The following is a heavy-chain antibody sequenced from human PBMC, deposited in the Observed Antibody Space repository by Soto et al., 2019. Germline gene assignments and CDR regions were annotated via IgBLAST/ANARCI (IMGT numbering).Heavy chain of an antibody. D-gene: IGHD1-26*01. CDR2: ISSSSSYT. CDR1: GFTFSDYY. J-gene: IGHJ4*02. V-gene: IGHV3-11*05. Sequence: QVQLVESGGGLVKPGGSLRLSCAASGFTFSDYYMSWIRQAPGKGLEWVSYISSSSSYTNYADSVKGRFTISRDNAKNSLDLQMNSLRAEDTAVYYCARGMGHSGSYHYFDYWGQGTLVTVSS. CDR3: ARGMGHSGSYHYFDY.